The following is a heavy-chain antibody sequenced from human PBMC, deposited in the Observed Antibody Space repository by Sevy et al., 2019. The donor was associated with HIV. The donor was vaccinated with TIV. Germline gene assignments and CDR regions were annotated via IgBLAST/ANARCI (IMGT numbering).Heavy chain of an antibody. CDR2: IYYSGST. V-gene: IGHV4-30-4*01. CDR1: GGSISSGDYY. CDR3: ATSSQGASYSNYRYYYGMDV. J-gene: IGHJ6*02. D-gene: IGHD4-4*01. Sequence: SETLSLTCTVSGGSISSGDYYWSWIRQPPGKGLEWIGYIYYSGSTYYNPSLKSRVTISVDTSKNQFSLKLSSVTAADTAVYYCATSSQGASYSNYRYYYGMDVWGQGTTVTVSS.